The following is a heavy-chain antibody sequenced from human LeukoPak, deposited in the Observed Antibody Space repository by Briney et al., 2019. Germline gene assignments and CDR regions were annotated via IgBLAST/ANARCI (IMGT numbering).Heavy chain of an antibody. J-gene: IGHJ4*02. CDR1: GFTFSSYA. CDR2: ISARGDST. CDR3: ARGAYGDYDY. D-gene: IGHD4-17*01. Sequence: GGSLRLSCAASGFTFSSYAVSWVRRAPGKGLEWVSAISARGDSTYYADSVEGRFTISRDNSKNTLYLQMNSLRGEDTALYYCARGAYGDYDYWGQGTLVTVSS. V-gene: IGHV3-23*01.